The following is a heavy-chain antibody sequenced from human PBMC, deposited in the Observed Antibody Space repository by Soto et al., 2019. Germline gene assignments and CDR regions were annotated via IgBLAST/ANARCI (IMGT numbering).Heavy chain of an antibody. V-gene: IGHV1-18*01. CDR3: GREIVFEDSSGNLPGY. CDR2: ISSHNNNT. J-gene: IGHJ4*02. Sequence: APVTVSCKASGYRFTSYGFSWVRQAPGQGPEWMGWISSHNNNTKYAQKLHGRVTMTTDTSMSTAYLQLRSLRSDDTAAYYCGREIVFEDSSGNLPGYWGQGTLVTVAS. CDR1: GYRFTSYG. D-gene: IGHD3-22*01.